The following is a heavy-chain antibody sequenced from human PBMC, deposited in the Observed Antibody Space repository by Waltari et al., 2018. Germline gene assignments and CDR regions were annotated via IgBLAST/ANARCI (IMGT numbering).Heavy chain of an antibody. D-gene: IGHD3-10*02. Sequence: QVQLVESGGGVVQPGRSLRLSCPASGFTFRNYGMHWVRQAPGKGLEWVAVIWYDGSNKYYADSVKGRFTISRDNSKNTLYLQMNSLRAEDTAMYYCAKMLRLFAFDIWGQGTMVTVSS. CDR2: IWYDGSNK. V-gene: IGHV3-30*18. CDR1: GFTFRNYG. J-gene: IGHJ3*02. CDR3: AKMLRLFAFDI.